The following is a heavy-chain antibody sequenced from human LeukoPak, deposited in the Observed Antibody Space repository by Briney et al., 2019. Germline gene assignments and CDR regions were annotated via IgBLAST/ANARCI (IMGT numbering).Heavy chain of an antibody. Sequence: SETLSLTCAVSGYSITTGRYWGWIRQPPGKGLEWIGSVYHSGSTYYNPSLKSRVTISVDTSRNQFSLNLRSVTAADTAVYYCARSLSTAGIDYWGQGTLVTVSS. D-gene: IGHD2-2*01. CDR1: GYSITTGRY. CDR3: ARSLSTAGIDY. CDR2: VYHSGST. J-gene: IGHJ4*02. V-gene: IGHV4-38-2*01.